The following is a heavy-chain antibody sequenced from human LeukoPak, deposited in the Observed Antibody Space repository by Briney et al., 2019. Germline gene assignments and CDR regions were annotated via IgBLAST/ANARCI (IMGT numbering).Heavy chain of an antibody. D-gene: IGHD3-3*01. V-gene: IGHV1-69*13. CDR2: IIPIFGTA. CDR1: GGTFSSYA. J-gene: IGHJ4*02. CDR3: ARGSGSCLAPPRDY. Sequence: SVKVSCKASGGTFSSYAISWVRQAPGQGLEWMGGIIPIFGTANYAQKFQGRVTITADESTSTAYMELSSLRSEDTAVYYCARGSGSCLAPPRDYWGQGTPVTVSS.